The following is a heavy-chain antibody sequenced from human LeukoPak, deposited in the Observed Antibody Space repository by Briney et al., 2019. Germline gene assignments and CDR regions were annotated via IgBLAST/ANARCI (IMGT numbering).Heavy chain of an antibody. CDR3: ARYAVVVAAVDY. J-gene: IGHJ4*02. CDR2: IYYSGST. Sequence: NPSETLSLTCTVSGGSISSSSYYWGWIRQPPGKGLEWIGSIYYSGSTYYNPSLKSRVTISVDTSKNQFSLKLSSVTAADTAVYYCARYAVVVAAVDYWGQGTLVTVSS. D-gene: IGHD2-15*01. CDR1: GGSISSSSYY. V-gene: IGHV4-39*01.